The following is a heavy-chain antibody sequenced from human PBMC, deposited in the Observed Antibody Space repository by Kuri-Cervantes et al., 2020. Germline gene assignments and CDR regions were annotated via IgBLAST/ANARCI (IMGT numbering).Heavy chain of an antibody. CDR2: ISYDGSNK. V-gene: IGHV3-30*03. CDR1: GFTFGSYG. Sequence: GESLKISCAASGFTFGSYGMHWVRQAPGKGLEWVAVISYDGSNKYYADSVKGRFTISRDNSKNTLYLQMNSLRAEDTAVYYCARDVLGYCSGGSCYGTEYFQHWGQGTLVTVSS. J-gene: IGHJ1*01. CDR3: ARDVLGYCSGGSCYGTEYFQH. D-gene: IGHD2-15*01.